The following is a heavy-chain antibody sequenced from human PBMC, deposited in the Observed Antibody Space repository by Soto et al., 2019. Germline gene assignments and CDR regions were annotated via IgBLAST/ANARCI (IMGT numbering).Heavy chain of an antibody. D-gene: IGHD5-12*01. CDR3: ARGVFDGYPIDY. CDR2: IIPIFGTA. V-gene: IGHV1-69*13. J-gene: IGHJ4*02. CDR1: GGTFSSYA. Sequence: SVKVPCKASGGTFSSYAISWVRQAPGQGLEWMGGIIPIFGTANYAQKFQGRVTITADESTSTAYLDLSSLRSEDTAVYYCARGVFDGYPIDYWGQGTLVTVSS.